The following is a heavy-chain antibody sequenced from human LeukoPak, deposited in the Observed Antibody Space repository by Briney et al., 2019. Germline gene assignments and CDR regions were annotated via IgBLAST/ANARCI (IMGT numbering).Heavy chain of an antibody. CDR2: INHSGST. V-gene: IGHV4-34*01. J-gene: IGHJ6*03. CDR1: GGSFSGYY. CDR3: ARVGRDGYNYYYYYYMDV. D-gene: IGHD5-24*01. Sequence: SETLSLTCAVYGGSFSGYYWSWIRQPPGKGLEWIGEINHSGSTNYNPSLKSRVTISVDTSKNQFSLKLSSVTAADTAVYYCARVGRDGYNYYYYYYMDVWGKGTTVTVSS.